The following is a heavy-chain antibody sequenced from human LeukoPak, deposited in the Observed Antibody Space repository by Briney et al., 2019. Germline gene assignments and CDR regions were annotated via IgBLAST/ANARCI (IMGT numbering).Heavy chain of an antibody. CDR1: GGSISSYY. CDR2: IYYSGST. Sequence: PSETLSPTCTVSGGSISSYYWSWIRQPPGKGLEWIGYIYYSGSTNYNPSLKSRVSISVDTSKNQFSLKLSSVTAADTAVYYCAMGSSWYWNFDYWGQGTLVTVSS. J-gene: IGHJ4*02. D-gene: IGHD6-13*01. V-gene: IGHV4-59*01. CDR3: AMGSSWYWNFDY.